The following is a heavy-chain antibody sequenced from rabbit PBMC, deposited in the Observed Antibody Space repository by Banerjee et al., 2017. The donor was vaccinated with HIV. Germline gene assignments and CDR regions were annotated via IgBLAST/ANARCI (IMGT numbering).Heavy chain of an antibody. Sequence: QSLEESGGDLVKPGASLTLTCKASGFDFTSTFYMCWVRQAPGKGLEWIGCIDTGSGDTAYATWVKGRFTISKTSSTTVTLQMTSLTAADTATYFCARGEHFSVGFSAFAIYLDLWGPGTLVTVS. J-gene: IGHJ4*01. V-gene: IGHV1S40*01. CDR1: GFDFTSTFY. CDR3: ARGEHFSVGFSAFAIYLDL. CDR2: IDTGSGDT. D-gene: IGHD6-1*01.